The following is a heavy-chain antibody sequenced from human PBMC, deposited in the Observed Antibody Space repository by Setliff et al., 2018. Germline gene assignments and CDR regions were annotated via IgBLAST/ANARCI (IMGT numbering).Heavy chain of an antibody. CDR2: IYHSGST. CDR3: ARAGQQLVVGAFDI. D-gene: IGHD6-13*01. V-gene: IGHV4-34*01. CDR1: GGSFSGYY. Sequence: SETLSLTCAVYGGSFSGYYWGWIRQPPGKGPEWIGNIYHSGSTNYNPSLKSRVTISVDKSKNQFSLKLSSVTAADTAVYYCARAGQQLVVGAFDIWGQGTMVTVSS. J-gene: IGHJ3*02.